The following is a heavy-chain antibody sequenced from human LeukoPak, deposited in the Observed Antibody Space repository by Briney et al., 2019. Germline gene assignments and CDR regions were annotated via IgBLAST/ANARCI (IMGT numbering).Heavy chain of an antibody. J-gene: IGHJ4*02. CDR3: ARDNTMMEVN. D-gene: IGHD3-22*01. CDR1: GGSISSGSYY. CDR2: IYTSGST. Sequence: SQTLSLTCTVSGGSISSGSYYWSWIRQPAGKGLEWIGRIYTSGSTNYNPSLKSRVTISVDTSKNQFTLKLSSVTAADTAVYYCARDNTMMEVNWGQGTLVTVSS. V-gene: IGHV4-61*02.